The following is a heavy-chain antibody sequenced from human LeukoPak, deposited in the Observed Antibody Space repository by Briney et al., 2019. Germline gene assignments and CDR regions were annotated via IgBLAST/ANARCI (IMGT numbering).Heavy chain of an antibody. CDR1: GFTVSSNY. CDR2: IFSGGTT. CDR3: ARARYGSGGYFFDF. J-gene: IGHJ4*02. Sequence: PGGSLRLSCAASGFTVSSNYMSWVRQAPGKGLEWVSVIFSGGTTYYADSVKGRFTISRGNSKNTLYLQMNSLRAEDTAVYYCARARYGSGGYFFDFWGQGTLVTVSS. V-gene: IGHV3-53*01. D-gene: IGHD3-10*01.